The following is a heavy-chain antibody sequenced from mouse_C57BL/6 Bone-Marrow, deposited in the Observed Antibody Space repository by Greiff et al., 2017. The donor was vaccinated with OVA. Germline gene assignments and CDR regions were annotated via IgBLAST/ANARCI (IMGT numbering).Heavy chain of an antibody. CDR3: ARGGNWDWFAY. CDR1: GYTFTSYW. Sequence: VQLQQPGAELVRPGSSVKLSCKASGYTFTSYWMHWVKQRPIQGLEWIGNIYPSDSETHYNQKFKDKATLTVYKSSSTAYMQLSSLTSEDSAVYYCARGGNWDWFAYGGQGTLVTVSA. D-gene: IGHD4-1*02. V-gene: IGHV1-52*01. J-gene: IGHJ3*01. CDR2: IYPSDSET.